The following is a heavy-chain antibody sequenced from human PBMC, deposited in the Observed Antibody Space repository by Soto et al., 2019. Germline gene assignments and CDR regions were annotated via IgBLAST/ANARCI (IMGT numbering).Heavy chain of an antibody. Sequence: GGSLRLSCAASGFTFSSYAMSWVRQAPGKGLEWVSYISTSGSTIYYADSVKGRFTISRDNAKNSLYLQMNSLRAEDTAVYYCARVVPAANDDYWGQGTLVTVSS. CDR3: ARVVPAANDDY. CDR1: GFTFSSYA. V-gene: IGHV3-48*01. CDR2: ISTSGSTI. D-gene: IGHD2-2*01. J-gene: IGHJ4*02.